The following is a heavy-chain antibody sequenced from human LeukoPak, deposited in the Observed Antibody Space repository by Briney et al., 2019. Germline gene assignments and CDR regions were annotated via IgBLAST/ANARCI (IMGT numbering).Heavy chain of an antibody. J-gene: IGHJ4*02. CDR1: GGSITSSSYY. Sequence: SETLSLTCTVSGGSITSSSYYWAWIRQPPGKGLEWIGSIYYSGITYYNPSLKSRVTISVDTSKNQFSLQLNSVTAADTAVYYCAPGTANFRRIDYWGQGTLVTASS. D-gene: IGHD2-21*02. CDR3: APGTANFRRIDY. V-gene: IGHV4-39*01. CDR2: IYYSGIT.